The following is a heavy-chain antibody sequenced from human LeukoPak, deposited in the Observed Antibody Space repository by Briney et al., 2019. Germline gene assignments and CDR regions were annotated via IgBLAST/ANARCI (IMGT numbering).Heavy chain of an antibody. CDR2: ISYDGSNK. J-gene: IGHJ4*02. V-gene: IGHV3-30*03. D-gene: IGHD3-16*01. CDR1: GFTFSSYG. CDR3: AGVGDPFDY. Sequence: GGSLRLSCAASGFTFSSYGMHWVRQAPGKGLEWVAVISYDGSNKYYADSVKGRFTISRGNSKNTLYLQMNSLRAEDTAVYYCAGVGDPFDYGGQETRSPSPQ.